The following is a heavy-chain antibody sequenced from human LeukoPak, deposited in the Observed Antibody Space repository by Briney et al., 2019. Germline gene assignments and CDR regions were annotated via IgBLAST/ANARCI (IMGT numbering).Heavy chain of an antibody. J-gene: IGHJ4*02. CDR1: GGSISSGSYY. CDR2: IYTSGST. D-gene: IGHD6-19*01. Sequence: PSETLSLTCTVSGGSISSGSYYWSWIRRPAGKGLEWIGRIYTSGSTNYNPSLKSRVTISVDTSKNQFSLKLSSVTAADTAVYYCARGRLGLLGIAVAGTEDYWGQGTLVTVSS. CDR3: ARGRLGLLGIAVAGTEDY. V-gene: IGHV4-61*02.